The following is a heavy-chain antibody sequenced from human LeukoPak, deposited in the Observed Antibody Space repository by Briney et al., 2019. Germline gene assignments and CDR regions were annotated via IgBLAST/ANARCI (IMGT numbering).Heavy chain of an antibody. CDR1: GFTFSSYD. CDR3: ARGGIGVYGDYYYGMDV. V-gene: IGHV3-13*05. Sequence: GGSLRLSCAASGFTFSSYDMHWVRQATGKGLEWVSAIGTAGDPYYPGSVKGRFTISRENAKNSLYLQMNSLRAGDTAVYYCARGGIGVYGDYYYGMDVWGQGTTVTVSS. J-gene: IGHJ6*02. CDR2: IGTAGDP. D-gene: IGHD4-17*01.